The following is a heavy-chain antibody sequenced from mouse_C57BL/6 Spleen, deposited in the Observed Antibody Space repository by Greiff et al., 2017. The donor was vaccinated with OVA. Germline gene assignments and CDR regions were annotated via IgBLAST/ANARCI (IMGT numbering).Heavy chain of an antibody. CDR2: IYPGSGST. Sequence: VQGVESGAELVKPGASVKMSCKASGYTFTSYWITWVKQRPGQGLEWIGDIYPGSGSTTYNEKFKSKATLTVDTSSSTAYMQLSSLTSEDSAVYYCAKGGYDGYFDYWGQGTTLTVSS. J-gene: IGHJ2*01. CDR3: AKGGYDGYFDY. CDR1: GYTFTSYW. D-gene: IGHD2-2*01. V-gene: IGHV1-55*01.